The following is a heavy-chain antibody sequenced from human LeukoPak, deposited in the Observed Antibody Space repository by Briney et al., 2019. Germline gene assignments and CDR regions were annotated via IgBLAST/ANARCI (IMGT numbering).Heavy chain of an antibody. CDR2: ISSSGSTI. D-gene: IGHD3-10*01. CDR1: GFTFSSYE. J-gene: IGHJ4*02. Sequence: GGSLRLSCAASGFTFSSYEIHWVRQAPGKGLEWVSYISSSGSTIYYADSVKGRFTISRDNAKNSLYLQMNSLRAEDTAVYYCARVYGSGSYVRYWGQGTLVTVSS. V-gene: IGHV3-48*03. CDR3: ARVYGSGSYVRY.